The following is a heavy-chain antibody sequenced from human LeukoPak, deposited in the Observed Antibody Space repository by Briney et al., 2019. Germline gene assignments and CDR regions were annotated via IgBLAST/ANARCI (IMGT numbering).Heavy chain of an antibody. CDR2: ISAYNGNT. D-gene: IGHD6-6*01. Sequence: GASVKVSCKASGYTFTSYGISWVRQAPGQGLEWMGWISAYNGNTNYAQKLQGRVTMTTDTSTSTAYMELRSLRSDDTAVYYCASRMIEYSSSSGGIGDYWGQGTLVTVSS. CDR3: ASRMIEYSSSSGGIGDY. CDR1: GYTFTSYG. V-gene: IGHV1-18*01. J-gene: IGHJ4*02.